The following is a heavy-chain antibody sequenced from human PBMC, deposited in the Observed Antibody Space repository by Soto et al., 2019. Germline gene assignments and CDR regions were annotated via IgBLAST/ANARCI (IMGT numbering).Heavy chain of an antibody. CDR2: INHSGST. CDR3: ALGTGYYYHYGIDV. CDR1: GGSITNTNW. V-gene: IGHV4-4*02. J-gene: IGHJ6*02. D-gene: IGHD1-1*01. Sequence: SETLSLTCAVSGGSITNTNWWTWVRQPPGKGLEWIGEINHSGSTNYNPSLKSRATISIDKPKNQFSLKLISVTAADTAVYYSALGTGYYYHYGIDVWGQGTTVTVSS.